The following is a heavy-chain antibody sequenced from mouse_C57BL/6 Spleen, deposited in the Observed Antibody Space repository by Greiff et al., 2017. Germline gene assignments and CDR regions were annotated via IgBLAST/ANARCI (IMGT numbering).Heavy chain of an antibody. V-gene: IGHV1-82*01. CDR1: GYAFSSSW. J-gene: IGHJ4*01. CDR2: IYPGDGDT. D-gene: IGHD1-1*01. Sequence: QVQLQQSGPELVKPGASVKISCKASGYAFSSSWMNWVKQRPGKGLEWIGRIYPGDGDTNYNGKFKGKATLTADKSSSTAYMPLSSRTSEDSAVYFCARSGYYGSSPYYYAMDYRRQGTSVTVSS. CDR3: ARSGYYGSSPYYYAMDY.